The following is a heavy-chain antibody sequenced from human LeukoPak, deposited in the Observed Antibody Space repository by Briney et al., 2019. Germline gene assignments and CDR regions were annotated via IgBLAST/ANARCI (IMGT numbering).Heavy chain of an antibody. D-gene: IGHD3-3*01. CDR3: ARLGDDYDFWSGYSYYFDY. J-gene: IGHJ4*02. CDR2: IYTSGST. Sequence: SETLSLTCTVSGGSISSYYWSWIRQPAGKGLEWIGRIYTSGSTNYNPSLKSRVTMSVDTSKNQFSLKLSSVTAADTAVYYCARLGDDYDFWSGYSYYFDYWGQGTLVTVSS. V-gene: IGHV4-4*07. CDR1: GGSISSYY.